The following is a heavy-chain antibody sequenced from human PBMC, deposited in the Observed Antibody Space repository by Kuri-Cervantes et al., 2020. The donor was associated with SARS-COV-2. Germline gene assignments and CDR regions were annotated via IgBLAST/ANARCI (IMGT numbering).Heavy chain of an antibody. CDR3: ASLLSGGGAHLYYFYMDA. Sequence: GESLKISCAASGFTFSSYSMNWVRQAPGKGLEWVSSISSSSSYIYYADSVKGRFTISRDNAKNLLYLQMNSLRAEDTAVYYCASLLSGGGAHLYYFYMDAWGKGTSVTVSS. CDR2: ISSSSSYI. CDR1: GFTFSSYS. V-gene: IGHV3-21*01. D-gene: IGHD3-16*01. J-gene: IGHJ6*03.